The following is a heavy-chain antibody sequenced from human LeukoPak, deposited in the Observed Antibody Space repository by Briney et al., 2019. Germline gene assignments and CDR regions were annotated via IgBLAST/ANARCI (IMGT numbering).Heavy chain of an antibody. J-gene: IGHJ6*03. D-gene: IGHD5-12*01. CDR3: ARSLATSYYYMDV. CDR2: ISYDGSNK. Sequence: GGSLRLSCAASGFTFSNYAMHWVRQAPGKGLEWVAVISYDGSNKFYADSVKGRFTISRDNSKNALHLQMNSLRAEDTAVYYCARSLATSYYYMDVWGKGTTVTVSS. CDR1: GFTFSNYA. V-gene: IGHV3-30*04.